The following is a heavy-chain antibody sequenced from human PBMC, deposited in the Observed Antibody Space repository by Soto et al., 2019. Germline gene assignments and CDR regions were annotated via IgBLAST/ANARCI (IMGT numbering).Heavy chain of an antibody. D-gene: IGHD1-26*01. CDR1: GGSISNYY. Sequence: SETLSLTCSVSGGSISNYYWSWIRQPPGKGLEWIGYIYYTGSTNYNPSLKGRVTISIDTSKNQFSLKVSSVTAADTAVFDCARDLGRGIFYCWGKGSLVLGSS. CDR2: IYYTGST. J-gene: IGHJ4*02. CDR3: ARDLGRGIFYC. V-gene: IGHV4-59*13.